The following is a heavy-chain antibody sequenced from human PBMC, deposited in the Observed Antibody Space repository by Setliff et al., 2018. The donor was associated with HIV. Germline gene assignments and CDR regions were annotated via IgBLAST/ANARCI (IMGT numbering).Heavy chain of an antibody. CDR1: GFTFSTYS. V-gene: IGHV3-21*01. CDR3: AKVGA. J-gene: IGHJ4*02. CDR2: ISSSSVYI. Sequence: GGSLRLSCAASGFTFSTYSMNWVRQAPGMGLEWVSSISSSSVYIYYADSVKGRFTISRDNAKNSLYLQTNSLRAEDTAVYYCAKVGAWGQGTLVTVSS.